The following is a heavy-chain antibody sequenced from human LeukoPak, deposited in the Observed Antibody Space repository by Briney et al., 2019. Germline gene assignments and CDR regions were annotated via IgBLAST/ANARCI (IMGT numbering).Heavy chain of an antibody. V-gene: IGHV4-4*07. CDR2: IYTSGST. CDR1: GGSISSYY. Sequence: SETLSLTCAVPGGSISSYYWSWIRQPAGKGLEWIGRIYTSGSTSYNPSLKSRVTMSVDTSKNQFSLKLTSVTAADMAVYYCARHTYGSILPLDYWGQGTLVTVSS. J-gene: IGHJ4*02. CDR3: ARHTYGSILPLDY. D-gene: IGHD6-13*01.